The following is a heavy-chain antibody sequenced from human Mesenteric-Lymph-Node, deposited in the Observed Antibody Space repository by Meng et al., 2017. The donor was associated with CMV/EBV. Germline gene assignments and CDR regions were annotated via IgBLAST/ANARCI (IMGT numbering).Heavy chain of an antibody. Sequence: GESLKISCTASGFTFSFYWMHWVRRAPGKGLVWVSRINGGGISANYADSVKGRFTVSRDNAKNTLNLQMNSLRADDTAVYYCAKWDNDFWSAYPNWFDPWGQGTQVTVSS. D-gene: IGHD3-3*01. V-gene: IGHV3-74*01. CDR2: INGGGISA. CDR1: GFTFSFYW. J-gene: IGHJ5*02. CDR3: AKWDNDFWSAYPNWFDP.